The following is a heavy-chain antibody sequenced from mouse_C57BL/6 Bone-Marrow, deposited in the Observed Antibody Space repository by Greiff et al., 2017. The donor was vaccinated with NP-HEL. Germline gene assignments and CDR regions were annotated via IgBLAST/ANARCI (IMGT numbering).Heavy chain of an antibody. Sequence: EESGPGLVKPSQSLSLTCSVTGYSITSGYYWNWIRQFPGNKLEWMGYISYDGSNNYNPSLKNRISITRDTSKNQFFLKLNSVTTEDTATYYCARDNDGYYPAWFAYWGQGTLVTVSA. J-gene: IGHJ3*01. CDR2: ISYDGSN. CDR3: ARDNDGYYPAWFAY. CDR1: GYSITSGYY. V-gene: IGHV3-6*01. D-gene: IGHD2-3*01.